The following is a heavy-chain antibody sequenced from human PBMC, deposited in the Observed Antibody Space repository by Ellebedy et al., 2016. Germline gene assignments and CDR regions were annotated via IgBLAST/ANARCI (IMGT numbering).Heavy chain of an antibody. Sequence: ASVKVSCKASGYTFTNYDITWVRQATGQGLEWMGWMIPNSGDTGYAQRFQGRVTMTRNTSISTAFMELSSLRSEDTAVYYCARGLRWVMDPLDYWGQGTLVTVSS. CDR1: GYTFTNYD. CDR3: ARGLRWVMDPLDY. CDR2: MIPNSGDT. J-gene: IGHJ4*02. V-gene: IGHV1-8*01. D-gene: IGHD3-3*01.